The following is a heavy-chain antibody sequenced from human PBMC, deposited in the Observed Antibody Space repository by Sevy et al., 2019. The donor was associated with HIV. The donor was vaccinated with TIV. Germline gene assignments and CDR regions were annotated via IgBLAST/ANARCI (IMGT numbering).Heavy chain of an antibody. D-gene: IGHD2-21*01. CDR2: VSYDGSNK. CDR1: DLTFSTYF. J-gene: IGHJ4*02. V-gene: IGHV3-30-3*01. Sequence: GGSLRLSCAASDLTFSTYFMHWVRQAPGKGLEWVAVVSYDGSNKYYADSVKGRFTISRDNSKNTLSLQMNSLRAEDTAVYYCAADGGWGFQNFYSHFDYWGQRTLVTVSS. CDR3: AADGGWGFQNFYSHFDY.